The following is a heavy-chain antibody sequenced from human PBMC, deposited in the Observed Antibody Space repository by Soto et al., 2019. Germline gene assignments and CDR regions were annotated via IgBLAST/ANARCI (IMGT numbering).Heavy chain of an antibody. CDR1: GFSFSRYA. CDR2: ISSNGGGT. D-gene: IGHD3-9*01. J-gene: IGHJ4*02. Sequence: PAGSLRLSCAASGFSFSRYAMHWVRQAPGKGLEYVSAISSNGGGTYYANSVKGRFTISRDNSKNTLYLQMGSLRAEDTAMYYCARDRDHDILTGYYSCLDYWGQGTLVTVSS. V-gene: IGHV3-64*01. CDR3: ARDRDHDILTGYYSCLDY.